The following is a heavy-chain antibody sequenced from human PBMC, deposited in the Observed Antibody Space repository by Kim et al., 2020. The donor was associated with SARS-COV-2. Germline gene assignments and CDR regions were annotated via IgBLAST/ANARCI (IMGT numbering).Heavy chain of an antibody. CDR1: GFTVNTYT. V-gene: IGHV3-23*01. CDR3: AKGYGSGTAHDSFS. D-gene: IGHD3-10*01. J-gene: IGHJ5*02. Sequence: GGSLRLSCAASGFTVNTYTMRWVRQAPGKGLECISAVDSGGTTYYADSVKGRFTISRDTSKNMLFLQMNSLRAEDTAVYFCAKGYGSGTAHDSFSWGQGT. CDR2: VDSGGTT.